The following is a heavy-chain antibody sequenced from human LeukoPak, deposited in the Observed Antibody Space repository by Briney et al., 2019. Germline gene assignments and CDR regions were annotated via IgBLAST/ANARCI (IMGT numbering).Heavy chain of an antibody. CDR2: INSDGSST. CDR3: ARGWGFTSGGY. Sequence: GGSLRLSCAASGFTFSSYWMHWVRQAPGRGLVWVSGINSDGSSTRYADSVKGRFTISRDNAKNTLYLQMNSLRAEDTAVYYCARGWGFTSGGYWGQGTLVTVSS. V-gene: IGHV3-74*01. CDR1: GFTFSSYW. J-gene: IGHJ4*02. D-gene: IGHD3-16*01.